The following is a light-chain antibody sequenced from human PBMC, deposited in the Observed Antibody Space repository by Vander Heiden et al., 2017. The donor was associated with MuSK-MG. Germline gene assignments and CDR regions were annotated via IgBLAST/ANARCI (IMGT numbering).Light chain of an antibody. CDR1: QGISNS. CDR2: AAS. J-gene: IGKJ1*01. Sequence: DIELTHSPSSLSASVGDRVTITCRASQGISNSLAWYQQKPGKAPKLLLYAASRLESGVPSRFSGSGSGTDYTLTISSLQPEDFATYYCQQYYNIPTFGQGTKVEIK. CDR3: QQYYNIPT. V-gene: IGKV1-NL1*01.